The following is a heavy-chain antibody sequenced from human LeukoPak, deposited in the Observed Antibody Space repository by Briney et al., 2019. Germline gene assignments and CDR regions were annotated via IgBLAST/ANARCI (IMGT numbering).Heavy chain of an antibody. Sequence: SETLSLTCTVSGGSINTYYWSWIRQPPGKGLERIGYISYSGSTKYIPSFESQVTITVDASKNQRSLKVTSVTPPDTAVYYCAREGYDSKIYYKADYWGQGTLVTVSS. CDR1: GGSINTYY. V-gene: IGHV4-59*01. CDR3: AREGYDSKIYYKADY. CDR2: ISYSGST. J-gene: IGHJ4*02. D-gene: IGHD3-22*01.